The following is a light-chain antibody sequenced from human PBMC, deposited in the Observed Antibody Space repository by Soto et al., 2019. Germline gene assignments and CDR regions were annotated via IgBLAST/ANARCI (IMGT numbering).Light chain of an antibody. V-gene: IGKV3-15*01. J-gene: IGKJ4*01. Sequence: EIVMTQSPATLSVSPGERATLSCRASQSVSSNLAWYQQKPGQAPKLLMYNPSTRATGIPARFSASGSGTEFTLTISSLQSEDFAIYYYQQYDNWPLTFGGGTKVEIK. CDR3: QQYDNWPLT. CDR2: NPS. CDR1: QSVSSN.